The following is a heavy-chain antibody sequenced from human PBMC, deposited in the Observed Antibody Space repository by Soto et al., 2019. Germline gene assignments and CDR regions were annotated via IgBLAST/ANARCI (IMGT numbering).Heavy chain of an antibody. Sequence: QVQLVQSGAEVKKPGASVKVSCKASGYSFITYGISWVRQAPGQGLEWMGWISTYNGNTNYAQKLQGRITMTTDTSTTTGYRERRSLRSDDTAVYYCARDRPTSSIRARDYSYAMDVWGQGTTVTVSS. D-gene: IGHD6-6*01. J-gene: IGHJ6*02. V-gene: IGHV1-18*01. CDR2: ISTYNGNT. CDR3: ARDRPTSSIRARDYSYAMDV. CDR1: GYSFITYG.